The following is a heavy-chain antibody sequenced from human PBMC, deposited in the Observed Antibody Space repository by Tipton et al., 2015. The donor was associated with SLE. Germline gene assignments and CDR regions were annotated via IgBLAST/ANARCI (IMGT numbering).Heavy chain of an antibody. V-gene: IGHV4-38-2*02. CDR2: LSHNGVT. CDR3: ARDLGHGGDSDY. CDR1: GYSISSGYY. D-gene: IGHD3/OR15-3a*01. J-gene: IGHJ4*02. Sequence: TLSLTCVVSGYSISSGYYWGWFRQPPGKGLEWFGSLSHNGVTAYSPPLRNRVPIFGDRSKNHFSLSLTSVTAADTAVYYCARDLGHGGDSDYWGQGTLVTVSS.